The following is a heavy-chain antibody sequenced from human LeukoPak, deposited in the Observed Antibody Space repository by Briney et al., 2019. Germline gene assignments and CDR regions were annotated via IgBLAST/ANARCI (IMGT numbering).Heavy chain of an antibody. CDR2: INHSGST. J-gene: IGHJ4*02. Sequence: SETLSLTCAVYGGSFSGYYWSWIRQPPGKGLEWIGEINHSGSTNYNPSLKSRVTISVDTSKNQFSLKLSSVTAADTAVYYCATRPGGSDRYYAYFDYWGQGALVTVSS. V-gene: IGHV4-34*01. CDR3: ATRPGGSDRYYAYFDY. CDR1: GGSFSGYY. D-gene: IGHD3-10*01.